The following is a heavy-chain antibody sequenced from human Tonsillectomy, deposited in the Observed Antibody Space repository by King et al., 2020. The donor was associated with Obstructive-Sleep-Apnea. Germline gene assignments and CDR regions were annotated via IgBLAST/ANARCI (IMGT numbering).Heavy chain of an antibody. J-gene: IGHJ2*01. Sequence: LQLQESGPGLVKPSETLSLTCTVSGGSISSYYWSWIRQPPGKGLEWIGYIYYSGSTNYNPSLKSRVTISVDTSKNQFSLKLSSVTAAATAVYYCARTLSIAAAGTGWYFDLWGRGTLVTVSS. CDR1: GGSISSYY. CDR3: ARTLSIAAAGTGWYFDL. CDR2: IYYSGST. V-gene: IGHV4-59*01. D-gene: IGHD6-13*01.